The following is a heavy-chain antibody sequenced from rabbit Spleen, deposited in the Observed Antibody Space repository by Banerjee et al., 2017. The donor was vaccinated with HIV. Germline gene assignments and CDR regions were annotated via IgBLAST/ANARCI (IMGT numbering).Heavy chain of an antibody. CDR2: IYTSDGDT. Sequence: QEHLKESGGGLVQPGGSLKLSCKASGFILSSYYVNWVRQAPGKGLDFIASIYTSDGDTYYATWAKGRFTISKTSSTTVTLQMTSLTAADTATYFCARGGGIVGDGLNLWGPGTLVTVS. J-gene: IGHJ4*01. D-gene: IGHD4-1*01. CDR3: ARGGGIVGDGLNL. V-gene: IGHV1S45*01. CDR1: GFILSSYYV.